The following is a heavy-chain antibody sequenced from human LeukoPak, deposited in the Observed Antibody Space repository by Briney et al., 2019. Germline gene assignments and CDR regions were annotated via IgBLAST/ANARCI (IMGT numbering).Heavy chain of an antibody. CDR1: GYSISSGYY. J-gene: IGHJ4*02. D-gene: IGHD3-22*01. CDR3: ASYDSSGYYYGY. V-gene: IGHV4-38-2*02. Sequence: PSETLSLTCTVSGYSISSGYYWGWIRQPPGNGLEWIGSIYHSGSTYYNPSLKGRVTISVDTSKNQFSLKLSSVTAADTAVYYCASYDSSGYYYGYWGQGTLVTVSS. CDR2: IYHSGST.